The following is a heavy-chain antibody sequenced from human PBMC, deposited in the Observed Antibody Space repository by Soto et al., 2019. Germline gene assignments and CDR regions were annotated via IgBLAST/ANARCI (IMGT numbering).Heavy chain of an antibody. CDR3: SKAPGDYYYMDV. J-gene: IGHJ6*03. V-gene: IGHV3-23*01. CDR1: GFTFSDYS. CDR2: ISSGGLST. Sequence: EVQLLESGGDLVQPGGSQRLSCAASGFTFSDYSMNWVRQAPGRGLEWVSTISSGGLSTYFADSVQGRFTISRDNSNEKVYLQMNNLRADDTAVYFCSKAPGDYYYMDVWGKGTTVTVSS.